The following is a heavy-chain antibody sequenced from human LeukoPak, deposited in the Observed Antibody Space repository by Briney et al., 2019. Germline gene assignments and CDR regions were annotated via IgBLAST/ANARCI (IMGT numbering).Heavy chain of an antibody. J-gene: IGHJ3*02. CDR1: GFTFSNVW. Sequence: GGSLRLSCEASGFTFSNVWMSWVRQAPGKGLEWVAVISYDGSNKYYADSVKGRSTISRDNSKNTLYLQVNSLRPEDTAVYYCGRDTVGYGGAFDIWGQGTMVTVSS. CDR2: ISYDGSNK. CDR3: GRDTVGYGGAFDI. D-gene: IGHD5-18*01. V-gene: IGHV3-30-3*01.